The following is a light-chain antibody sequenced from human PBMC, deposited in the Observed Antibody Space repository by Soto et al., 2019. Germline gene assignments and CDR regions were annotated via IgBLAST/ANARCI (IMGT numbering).Light chain of an antibody. V-gene: IGLV4-60*03. CDR2: LERSGSY. CDR1: SRHSSYT. CDR3: ETWDSNTFVV. J-gene: IGLJ2*01. Sequence: QLVLTQSSSASASLGSSVKLTCTLSSRHSSYTIAWHQQQPGKAPRYLMKLERSGSYNKGTGVPDRFAGSSSGADRYLTTSNHQSEDEADYYCETWDSNTFVVFGGGTQLTVL.